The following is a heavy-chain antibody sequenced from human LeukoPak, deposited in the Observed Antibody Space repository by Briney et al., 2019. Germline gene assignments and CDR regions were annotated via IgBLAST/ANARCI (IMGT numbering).Heavy chain of an antibody. V-gene: IGHV4-39*01. J-gene: IGHJ4*02. CDR2: IYYSGST. CDR1: GGSISSSSYY. CDR3: ASPTVTTLGIDN. Sequence: SETLSLTCTVSGGSISSSSYYWGWIRQPPGKGLEWIGSIYYSGSTYYNPSLKSRVTISVDTSKNQFSLKLSSVTAADTAVYYCASPTVTTLGIDNWGQGTLVTVSS. D-gene: IGHD4-11*01.